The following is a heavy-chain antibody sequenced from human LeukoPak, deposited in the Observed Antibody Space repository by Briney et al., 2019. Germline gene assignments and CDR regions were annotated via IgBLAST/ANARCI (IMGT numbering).Heavy chain of an antibody. CDR1: GFTFSSYS. Sequence: GGSLRLSCAASGFTFSSYSMNWVRQAPGKGLEWVASISSSSSYIYYADSVKGRFTISRDNAKNSLYLQMNSLRAADTAVYYCARVRELLVRAYRQLDYWGQGTLVTVSS. CDR2: ISSSSSYI. V-gene: IGHV3-21*01. D-gene: IGHD1-26*01. CDR3: ARVRELLVRAYRQLDY. J-gene: IGHJ4*02.